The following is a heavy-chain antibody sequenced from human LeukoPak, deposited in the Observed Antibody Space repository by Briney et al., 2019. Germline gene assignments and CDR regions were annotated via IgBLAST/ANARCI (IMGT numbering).Heavy chain of an antibody. V-gene: IGHV3-43*02. D-gene: IGHD2-15*01. CDR3: AKDKAIAATRYYYYYGMDV. CDR1: GFTFDDYA. CDR2: ISGVGGST. J-gene: IGHJ6*02. Sequence: SGGSLRLSCAGSGFTFDDYAMHWVHQAPGKGLDWVSLISGVGGSTYYADSVKGRFTISRDNSKNSLYLQMNSLRTEDTALYYCAKDKAIAATRYYYYYGMDVWGQGTTVTVSS.